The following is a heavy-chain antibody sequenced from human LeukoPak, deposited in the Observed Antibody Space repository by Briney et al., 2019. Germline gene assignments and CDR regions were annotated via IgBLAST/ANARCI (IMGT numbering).Heavy chain of an antibody. Sequence: GGSLRLSCAASGFTFSSYAMHWVRQAPGKGLEWVAVISYDGSNKYYADSVKGRFTISRDNSKNTLYLQMNSLRAEDTAVYYCARLNYDILTGYTGDFDYWGQGTLVTVPS. V-gene: IGHV3-30*04. CDR2: ISYDGSNK. CDR3: ARLNYDILTGYTGDFDY. J-gene: IGHJ4*02. CDR1: GFTFSSYA. D-gene: IGHD3-9*01.